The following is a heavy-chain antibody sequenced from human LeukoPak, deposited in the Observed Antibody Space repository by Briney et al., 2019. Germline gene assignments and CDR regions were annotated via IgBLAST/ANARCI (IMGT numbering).Heavy chain of an antibody. CDR2: IYYSGST. Sequence: PSETLSLTCPASGGSISSYYWSWIRQPPGKGLEWIGYIYYSGSTNYNPSRKSRVTISVDTSKNQFSLKLSSVTAADTAVYYCARLGDYYDSSGYSLSFDYWGQGALVTDSS. CDR1: GGSISSYY. J-gene: IGHJ4*02. D-gene: IGHD3-22*01. CDR3: ARLGDYYDSSGYSLSFDY. V-gene: IGHV4-59*08.